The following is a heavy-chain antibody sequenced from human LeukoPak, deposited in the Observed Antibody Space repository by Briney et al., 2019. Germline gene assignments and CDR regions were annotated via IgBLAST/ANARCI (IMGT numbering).Heavy chain of an antibody. CDR3: VKDIWGLWFGETGFYY. Sequence: GGSLRLSCSASGFTFSSYAMHWVRQAPGKGLEYVSAISSNGGSTYYADSVKGRFTISRDNSKNTLYLQMSSLRAEDTAVYYCVKDIWGLWFGETGFYYWGQGTLVTVSS. CDR2: ISSNGGST. J-gene: IGHJ4*02. CDR1: GFTFSSYA. D-gene: IGHD3-10*01. V-gene: IGHV3-64D*09.